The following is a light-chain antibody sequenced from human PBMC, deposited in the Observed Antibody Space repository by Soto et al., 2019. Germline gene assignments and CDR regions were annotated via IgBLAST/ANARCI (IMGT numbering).Light chain of an antibody. CDR3: SSYTSSSNLVV. V-gene: IGLV2-14*01. Sequence: LTQPASVSGSPGQSITISCTGTSSDVGGYNYVSWYQQHPGKAPKLMIYDVSNRPSGVSNRFSGSKSGNTASLTISGLQAEDEADYYCSSYTSSSNLVVFGTGTKVTVL. CDR1: SSDVGGYNY. CDR2: DVS. J-gene: IGLJ1*01.